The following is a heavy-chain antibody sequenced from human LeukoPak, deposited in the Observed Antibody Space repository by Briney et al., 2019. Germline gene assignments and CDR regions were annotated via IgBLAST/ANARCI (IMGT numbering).Heavy chain of an antibody. CDR2: IRSKGAGGTI. J-gene: IGHJ3*02. CDR1: GFTFSDAW. CDR3: ATDRAACSGTSCYHAFHI. D-gene: IGHD2-2*01. V-gene: IGHV3-15*01. Sequence: NPGGSLRLSCATSGFTFSDAWMSWVRQAPGKGLEWVGRIRSKGAGGTIDYAATVKGGFTISRDDSKNTLYLQMNSLKTEDTAVYYCATDRAACSGTSCYHAFHIWGQGTMVTVSS.